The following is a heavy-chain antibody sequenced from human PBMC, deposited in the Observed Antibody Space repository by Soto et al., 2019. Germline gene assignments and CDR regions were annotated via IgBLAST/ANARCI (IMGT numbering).Heavy chain of an antibody. J-gene: IGHJ4*02. V-gene: IGHV1-69*08. Sequence: QVQLVQSGAEVKKPGSSVKVSCKASGGTFSSYTISWVRQAPGQGLEWMGRIIPILGIANYAQKVQGRVTITADKSTSTAYMELSSLRSEDTAVYYCARDHCSCGSCYVAYWGQGTLVTVSS. CDR3: ARDHCSCGSCYVAY. D-gene: IGHD2-15*01. CDR1: GGTFSSYT. CDR2: IIPILGIA.